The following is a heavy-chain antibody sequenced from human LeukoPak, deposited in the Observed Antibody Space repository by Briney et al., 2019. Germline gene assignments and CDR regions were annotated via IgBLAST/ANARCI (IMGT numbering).Heavy chain of an antibody. J-gene: IGHJ4*02. D-gene: IGHD1-26*01. Sequence: GGSLRLSCAASGFTFTGYDMNWVRQSPGKGLEWVSGISSSGDNTHYADSVKGRFTISRDNSNNTLCLQRNSLRAEDTALYYCVKGGWLDNWGQGTLVTVSS. CDR3: VKGGWLDN. V-gene: IGHV3-23*01. CDR2: ISSSGDNT. CDR1: GFTFTGYD.